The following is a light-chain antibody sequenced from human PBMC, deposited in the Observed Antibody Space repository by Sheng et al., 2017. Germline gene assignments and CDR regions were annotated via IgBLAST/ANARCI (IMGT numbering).Light chain of an antibody. CDR3: QLYGRHGRT. V-gene: IGKV3-20*01. CDR2: GAS. Sequence: ETVMTQSPGTLSVSPGETATLSCRASQNIDIYLAWYQQKPGQSPRLLIYGASIRAAGIPDRFSASGSGSDFTLTISRLEPEDFAVYHCQLYGRHGRTFGQGTKVEVK. J-gene: IGKJ1*01. CDR1: QNIDIY.